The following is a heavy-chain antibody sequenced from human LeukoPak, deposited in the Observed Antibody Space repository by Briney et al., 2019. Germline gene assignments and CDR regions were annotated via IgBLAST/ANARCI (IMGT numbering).Heavy chain of an antibody. CDR2: IYHSGST. Sequence: SETLSLTCAVSGGSISSGGYSWSWIRQPPGTGLEWIGYIYHSGSTYYNPSLKSRVTISVDRSKNQFSLKLSSVTAADTAVYYCARDQNRVQLWFGAFDIWGQGTMVTVSS. CDR1: GGSISSGGYS. D-gene: IGHD5-18*01. V-gene: IGHV4-30-2*01. J-gene: IGHJ3*02. CDR3: ARDQNRVQLWFGAFDI.